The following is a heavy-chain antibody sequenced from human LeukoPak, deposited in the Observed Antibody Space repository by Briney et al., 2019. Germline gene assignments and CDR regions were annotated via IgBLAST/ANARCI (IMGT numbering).Heavy chain of an antibody. J-gene: IGHJ6*03. CDR2: INPNSGGT. CDR3: ARGGRYCSSSFCYMDV. V-gene: IGHV1-2*02. Sequence: ASVKVSCKASGYTFTGYYMHWVRQAPGQGLEWMGWINPNSGGTNYAQKFQGRVTMTRDTSISTAYMELSRLRSDDTAVYYCARGGRYCSSSFCYMDVWGKGTTVTIPS. D-gene: IGHD2-2*01. CDR1: GYTFTGYY.